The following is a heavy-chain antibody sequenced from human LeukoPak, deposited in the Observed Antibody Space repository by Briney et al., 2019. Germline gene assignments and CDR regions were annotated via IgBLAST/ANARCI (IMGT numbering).Heavy chain of an antibody. CDR3: AKVVGLQWLVRANFDY. D-gene: IGHD6-19*01. V-gene: IGHV3-23*01. Sequence: GGSLRLSCAASGFTFSSYAMSWVRQAPGKGLEWASTISGSGGSTYYADSVKGRFTISRDNSKNTLYLQMNSLRAEDTAVYYRAKVVGLQWLVRANFDYWGQGTLVTVSS. CDR2: ISGSGGST. J-gene: IGHJ4*02. CDR1: GFTFSSYA.